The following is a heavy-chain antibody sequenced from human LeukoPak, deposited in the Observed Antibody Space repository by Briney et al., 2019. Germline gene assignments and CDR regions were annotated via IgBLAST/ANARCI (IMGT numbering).Heavy chain of an antibody. Sequence: GGSLRLSCAASGFIFSNYGMHWVRQAPGKGLEWVALTWYDESNKYYADSVKGRFTISRDNSKNTLYLQMNSLRAEDTAVYYCARDLCYGADCYGTFDIWGQGTMVSVSS. J-gene: IGHJ3*02. D-gene: IGHD2-21*02. CDR3: ARDLCYGADCYGTFDI. CDR1: GFIFSNYG. V-gene: IGHV3-33*01. CDR2: TWYDESNK.